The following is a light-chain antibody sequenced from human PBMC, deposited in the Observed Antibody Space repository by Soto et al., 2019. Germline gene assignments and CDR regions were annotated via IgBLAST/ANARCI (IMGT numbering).Light chain of an antibody. CDR1: QSVSNNY. V-gene: IGKV3-20*01. CDR3: QQYGSSPPT. CDR2: GAS. Sequence: EIVLTQSPGTLSLSPGERVTLSCRASQSVSNNYLAWYQRKPGQAPRLLIYGASSRATGIPGRFSGSGSGTDFTLTITRLEPEDFAVYYCQQYGSSPPTFGQGTKVEIK. J-gene: IGKJ1*01.